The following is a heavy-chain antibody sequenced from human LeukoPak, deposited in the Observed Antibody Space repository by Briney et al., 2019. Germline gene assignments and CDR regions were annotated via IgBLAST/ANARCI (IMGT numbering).Heavy chain of an antibody. D-gene: IGHD3-9*01. CDR3: AKGRKDFDTNLGPFDS. CDR2: VHDSAGT. J-gene: IGHJ4*02. V-gene: IGHV4-59*01. Sequence: SETLSLTCTVSGGSINKYYWSWIRQSPGKGLEWLGYVHDSAGTIYNPSLKSRAPISVATSKTQFSLKVTSVPTADTAVYYCAKGRKDFDTNLGPFDSWGQGILATVSS. CDR1: GGSINKYY.